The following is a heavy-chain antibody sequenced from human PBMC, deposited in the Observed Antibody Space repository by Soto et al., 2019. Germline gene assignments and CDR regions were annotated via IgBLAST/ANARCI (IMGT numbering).Heavy chain of an antibody. CDR3: ARGKTSGYSSAFDM. Sequence: PSETLSLTCAVYVGPFSGYYWSWISQPPGKGLEWIGEINHSGSTNYNPSLKSRVTISVDTSKNQFSLKVSSVTAADTAVYYCARGKTSGYSSAFDMWGQGTMVT. CDR2: INHSGST. J-gene: IGHJ3*02. D-gene: IGHD6-13*01. CDR1: VGPFSGYY. V-gene: IGHV4-34*01.